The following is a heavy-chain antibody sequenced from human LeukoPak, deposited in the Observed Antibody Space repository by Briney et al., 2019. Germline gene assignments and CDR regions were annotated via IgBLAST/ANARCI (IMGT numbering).Heavy chain of an antibody. D-gene: IGHD3-22*01. V-gene: IGHV4-34*01. CDR2: INHSGST. Sequence: PSETLSLTCAVYGGSFSGYYWSWIRQPPGKGLEWIGEINHSGSTNYNPSLKSRVTISVDTSKNQFSLKLSSVTAVDTAVYYCARGSSYYYDSSKIWFDPWGQGTLVTVSS. CDR3: ARGSSYYYDSSKIWFDP. CDR1: GGSFSGYY. J-gene: IGHJ5*02.